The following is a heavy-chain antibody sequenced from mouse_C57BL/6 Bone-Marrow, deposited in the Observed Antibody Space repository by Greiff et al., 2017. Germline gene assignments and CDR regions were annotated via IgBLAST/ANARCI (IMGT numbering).Heavy chain of an antibody. CDR1: EYEFPSHD. J-gene: IGHJ2*01. V-gene: IGHV5-2*01. CDR3: ASPTIVTPDY. CDR2: ITSDGGST. D-gene: IGHD2-5*01. Sequence: EVKLMESGGGLVQPGESLKLSCESNEYEFPSHDMSWVRKTPETRLELVAAITSDGGSTYYPDTMERRFIISRDNTKTTLYLQMNSLRSEDTGVYYCASPTIVTPDYWGQGTTLTVSS.